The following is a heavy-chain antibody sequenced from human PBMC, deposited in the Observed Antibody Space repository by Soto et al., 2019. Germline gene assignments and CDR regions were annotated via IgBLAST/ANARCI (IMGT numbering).Heavy chain of an antibody. V-gene: IGHV3-9*01. CDR3: AKDIRQQLVLVCAFDI. CDR1: GFTFDDYA. CDR2: ISWNSGGI. J-gene: IGHJ3*02. D-gene: IGHD6-13*01. Sequence: GGSLRLSCAASGFTFDDYAMHWVRQAPGKGLEWVSGISWNSGGIGYADSVKGRFTISRDNAKNSLYLQMNSLRAEDTALYYCAKDIRQQLVLVCAFDIWGQGTMVTVSS.